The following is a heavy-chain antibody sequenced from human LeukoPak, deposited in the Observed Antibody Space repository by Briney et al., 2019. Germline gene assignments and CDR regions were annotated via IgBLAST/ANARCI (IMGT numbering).Heavy chain of an antibody. CDR2: INHSGST. CDR3: ARGIVGATFHY. V-gene: IGHV4-34*01. J-gene: IGHJ4*02. CDR1: GGSFSGYH. Sequence: SETLSLTCAVYGGSFSGYHWSWIRQPPGKGLEWIGEINHSGSTNYNPSLKSRVTISVDTSKNQFSLKLSSVTAADTAVYYCARGIVGATFHYWGQGTLVTVSS. D-gene: IGHD1-26*01.